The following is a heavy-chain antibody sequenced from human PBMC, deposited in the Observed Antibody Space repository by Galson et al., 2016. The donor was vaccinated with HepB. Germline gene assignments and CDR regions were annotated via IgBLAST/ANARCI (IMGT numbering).Heavy chain of an antibody. CDR1: RFTFSDYT. CDR2: ISYDGNKK. D-gene: IGHD3-22*01. J-gene: IGHJ4*02. CDR3: ARDVTYDSTGFDY. V-gene: IGHV3-30*01. Sequence: SLRLSCAASRFTFSDYTLHWVRQAPGKGLEWVAVISYDGNKKFYADAVKGRFTISRDNSKNMLYLQMNSLRAEDTALYYCARDVTYDSTGFDYWGQGTLVTVSS.